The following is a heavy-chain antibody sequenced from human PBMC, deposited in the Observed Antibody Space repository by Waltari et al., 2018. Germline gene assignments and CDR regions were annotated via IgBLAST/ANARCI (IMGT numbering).Heavy chain of an antibody. CDR1: GYTFPGYY. J-gene: IGHJ4*02. CDR2: INPNSGGT. V-gene: IGHV1-2*02. D-gene: IGHD5-12*01. CDR3: ARGGGGSNQWLRTDY. Sequence: QVQLVQSGAEVTKPGASVKVSCKASGYTFPGYYMHWVRQAPGQGLGGMGWINPNSGGTNYEQKFQGRVTMTRDTSISTAYMELSRLRSDDTAVYYCARGGGGSNQWLRTDYWGQGTLVTVSS.